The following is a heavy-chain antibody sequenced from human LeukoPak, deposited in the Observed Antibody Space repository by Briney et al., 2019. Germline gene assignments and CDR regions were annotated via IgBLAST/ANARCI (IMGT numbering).Heavy chain of an antibody. CDR1: GFTFSNAW. Sequence: GGSLRLSCTASGFTFSNAWMSWVRQAPGKGLEWVGRIKSKTDGGTTDYAAPVKGRFTISRDDSKNTLYLQMNSLKTEDTAVYYCTTRGWFGELSLDYWGQGTLVTVSS. J-gene: IGHJ4*02. CDR2: IKSKTDGGTT. V-gene: IGHV3-15*01. D-gene: IGHD3-10*01. CDR3: TTRGWFGELSLDY.